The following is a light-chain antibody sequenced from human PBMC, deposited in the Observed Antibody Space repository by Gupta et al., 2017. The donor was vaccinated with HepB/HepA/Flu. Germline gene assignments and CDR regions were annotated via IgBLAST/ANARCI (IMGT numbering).Light chain of an antibody. CDR1: SSDVGGYNY. CDR2: DVS. J-gene: IGLJ2*01. V-gene: IGLV2-14*01. CDR3: SSYTSSSIV. Sequence: QSALTQPASVSGSPGQSITISCTGNSSDVGGYNYVSWYQQHPGKAPKLMIYDVSNRPSGVSNRFSGSKSGNTASLTISGLLAEDEADYYCSSYTSSSIVVGGGTKLTVL.